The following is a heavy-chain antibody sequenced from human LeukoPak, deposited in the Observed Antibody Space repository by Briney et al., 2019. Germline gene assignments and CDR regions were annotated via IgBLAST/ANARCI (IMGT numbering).Heavy chain of an antibody. Sequence: GGSLRLSCAASGFTFSSYSMNWVRQAPGKGLEWVSYISSSSSTIYYADSVKGRFTISRDNAKNSLYLQMNSLRAEDTAVYYCAREFYDILTGYYYGMDVWGQGTTVTVSS. V-gene: IGHV3-48*01. CDR3: AREFYDILTGYYYGMDV. CDR1: GFTFSSYS. J-gene: IGHJ6*02. D-gene: IGHD3-9*01. CDR2: ISSSSSTI.